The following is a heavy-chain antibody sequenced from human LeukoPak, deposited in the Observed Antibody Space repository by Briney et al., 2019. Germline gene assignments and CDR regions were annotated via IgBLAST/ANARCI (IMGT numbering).Heavy chain of an antibody. D-gene: IGHD1-26*01. CDR1: GYSISSDYY. J-gene: IGHJ6*02. CDR3: ARDGSIRGYYYGMDV. V-gene: IGHV4-38-2*02. CDR2: IYHSGST. Sequence: SETLSLTCTVSGYSISSDYYWGWIRQPPGRGLEWIGTIYHSGSTFYNPSLKSRVTISVDTSKNQFSLRLSSVTATDTAVYYCARDGSIRGYYYGMDVWGQGTTVTVSS.